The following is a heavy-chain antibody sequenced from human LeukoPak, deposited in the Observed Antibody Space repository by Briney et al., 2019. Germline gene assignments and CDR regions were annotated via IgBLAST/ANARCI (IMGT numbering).Heavy chain of an antibody. CDR1: GGTFSSYA. CDR3: ARAGGYYYDSSGYYNY. D-gene: IGHD3-22*01. Sequence: SVKVSCKASGGTFSSYAISWVRQAPGQGLEWMGGIIPIFGTANYAQKFQGRVTITADESTSTAYMELSSLRSEDTAVYYCARAGGYYYDSSGYYNYWGQGTLVTVSS. V-gene: IGHV1-69*01. CDR2: IIPIFGTA. J-gene: IGHJ4*02.